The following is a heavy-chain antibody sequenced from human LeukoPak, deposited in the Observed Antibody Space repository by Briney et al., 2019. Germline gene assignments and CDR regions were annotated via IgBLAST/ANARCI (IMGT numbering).Heavy chain of an antibody. D-gene: IGHD3-10*01. Sequence: GGSLRLSCAAPEFTFSNYAMTWVRKAPGKGLEWVSTIIANGGTTYYAASVKGRFTNSRDNSTNTLYLQTSSLRAEDTAVYYCAKGPNCYGSGIDAWFDLWGQGTLVTVSS. CDR2: IIANGGTT. CDR3: AKGPNCYGSGIDAWFDL. V-gene: IGHV3-23*01. CDR1: EFTFSNYA. J-gene: IGHJ5*02.